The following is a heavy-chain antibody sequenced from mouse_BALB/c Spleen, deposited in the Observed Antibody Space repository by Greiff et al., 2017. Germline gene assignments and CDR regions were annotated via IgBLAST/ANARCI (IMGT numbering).Heavy chain of an antibody. Sequence: EVQVVESGGGLVKPGGSLKLSCAASGFAFSSYDMSWVRQTPEKRLEWVAYISSGGGSTYYPDTVKGRFTISRDNAKNTLYLQMSSLKSEDTAMYYCARLGRGNYFDYWGQGTTLTVSS. CDR3: ARLGRGNYFDY. D-gene: IGHD4-1*01. V-gene: IGHV5-12-1*01. CDR2: ISSGGGST. CDR1: GFAFSSYD. J-gene: IGHJ2*01.